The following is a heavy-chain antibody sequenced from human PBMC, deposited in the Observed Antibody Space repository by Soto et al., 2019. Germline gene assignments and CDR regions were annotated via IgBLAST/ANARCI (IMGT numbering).Heavy chain of an antibody. Sequence: QVQLQESGPGLVKPSGTLSLTCAVSGGSIRSSNWWSWVRQPPGKGLEWIGEIYHSGSTNYNPSLKSRVTLSVDKSTNQFSLKLSSVTAADTAVSYCARHVVVSRYGMDVWGQGTKVTVSS. D-gene: IGHD2-2*01. CDR1: GGSIRSSNW. J-gene: IGHJ6*02. V-gene: IGHV4-4*02. CDR3: ARHVVVSRYGMDV. CDR2: IYHSGST.